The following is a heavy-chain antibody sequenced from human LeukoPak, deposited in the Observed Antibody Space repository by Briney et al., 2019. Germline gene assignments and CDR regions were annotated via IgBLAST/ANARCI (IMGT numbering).Heavy chain of an antibody. V-gene: IGHV5-51*01. D-gene: IGHD2-21*01. J-gene: IGHJ4*02. CDR2: VYPGDSDT. CDR3: ARRSYCGGDCYSDY. CDR1: EYSFTNYW. Sequence: GESLQISCKGSEYSFTNYWIAWVRQMPGKGLEWMGIVYPGDSDTRYSPSFQGQVTISADKSISTAYLHWSSLKASDTAMYYCARRSYCGGDCYSDYWGQGTLVIVSS.